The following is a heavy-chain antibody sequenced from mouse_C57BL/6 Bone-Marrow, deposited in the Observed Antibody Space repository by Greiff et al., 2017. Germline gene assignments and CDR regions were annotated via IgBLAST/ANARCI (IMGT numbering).Heavy chain of an antibody. Sequence: VQLQQPGAELVKPGASVKLSCKASGYTFTSYWMHWVKQRPGQGLEWIGMIHPNSGSTNYNEKFKSKATLTVDKSSSTAYMQLSSLTSEDSAVYYCARPTTTVGATGWGQGTTLTVSS. CDR1: GYTFTSYW. CDR3: ARPTTTVGATG. CDR2: IHPNSGST. J-gene: IGHJ2*01. V-gene: IGHV1-64*01. D-gene: IGHD1-1*01.